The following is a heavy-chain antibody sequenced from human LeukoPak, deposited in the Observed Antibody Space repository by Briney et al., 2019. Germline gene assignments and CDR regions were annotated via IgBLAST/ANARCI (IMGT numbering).Heavy chain of an antibody. V-gene: IGHV3-30*02. Sequence: GGSLRLSCAASGFDFRTYGMHWVRQAPGKGLEWVAFIQFDESSKNYADSVKGRFTISRDNSKNTVYLQVNSLRAEDTAVYYCAKEDGTVVVSTFGDWGQGTLVTVSS. CDR2: IQFDESSK. D-gene: IGHD3-22*01. CDR1: GFDFRTYG. CDR3: AKEDGTVVVSTFGD. J-gene: IGHJ4*02.